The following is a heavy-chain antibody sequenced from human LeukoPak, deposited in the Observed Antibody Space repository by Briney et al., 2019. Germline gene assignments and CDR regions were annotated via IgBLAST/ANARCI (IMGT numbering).Heavy chain of an antibody. D-gene: IGHD4-17*01. J-gene: IGHJ3*02. CDR1: GGSFSGYY. CDR3: ARDPTTVTKGFDI. CDR2: INHSGST. V-gene: IGHV4-34*01. Sequence: SETLSLTCAVYGGSFSGYYWSWIRQPPGKGLEWIGEINHSGSTNYNPSLKSRVTISVDTSKNQFSLKLSSVTAADTAVYYCARDPTTVTKGFDIWGQGTLVTVSS.